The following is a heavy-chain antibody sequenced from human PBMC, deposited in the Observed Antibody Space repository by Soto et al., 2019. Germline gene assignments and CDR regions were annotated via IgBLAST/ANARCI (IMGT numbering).Heavy chain of an antibody. Sequence: ASVKVSCKASGYTFTSYDINWVRQATGQGLEWMGWMNPNSGNTGYVQKFQGRVTMTRNTSISTAYMELSSLRSEDTAVYYCARGQQLVLGGWFDPWGQGTLVTVSS. CDR1: GYTFTSYD. V-gene: IGHV1-8*01. CDR2: MNPNSGNT. D-gene: IGHD6-13*01. J-gene: IGHJ5*02. CDR3: ARGQQLVLGGWFDP.